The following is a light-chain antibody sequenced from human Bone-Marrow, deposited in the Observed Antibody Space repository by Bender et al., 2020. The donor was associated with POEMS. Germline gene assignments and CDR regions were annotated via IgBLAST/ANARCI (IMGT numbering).Light chain of an antibody. CDR3: QAWDGNAAGV. Sequence: SYELTQPPSVSVSPGQTVTITCSGDKLGDKYACWYQQKPGQSPGLVISQDNKRPSAIPERFSGSNSGNTATLTISGTQAMDEAVYYCQAWDGNAAGVFGGGTKLTVL. J-gene: IGLJ3*02. CDR2: QDN. CDR1: KLGDKY. V-gene: IGLV3-1*01.